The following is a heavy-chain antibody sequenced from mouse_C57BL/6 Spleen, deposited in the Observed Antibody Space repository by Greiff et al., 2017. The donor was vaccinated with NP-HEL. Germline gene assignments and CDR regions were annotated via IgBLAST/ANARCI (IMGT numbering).Heavy chain of an antibody. V-gene: IGHV5-4*01. Sequence: EVKLMESGGGLVKPGGSLKLSCAASGFTFSSYAMSWVRQTPEKRLEWVATISDGGSYTYYPDNVKGRFTISRDNAKNNLYLQMSQLKSEDTAMYYWAREALPGTFDYWGQGTTLTVSS. CDR2: ISDGGSYT. CDR1: GFTFSSYA. CDR3: AREALPGTFDY. D-gene: IGHD4-1*01. J-gene: IGHJ2*01.